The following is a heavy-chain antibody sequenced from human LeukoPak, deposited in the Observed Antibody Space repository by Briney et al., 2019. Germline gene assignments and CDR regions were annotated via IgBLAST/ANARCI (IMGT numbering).Heavy chain of an antibody. V-gene: IGHV3-23*01. D-gene: IGHD3-10*01. J-gene: IGHJ4*02. Sequence: GGSLTLSCAPSGYIFRNHAMNWVRQAPGQGLAWVSGVSASGGSTFNTDSVKGRFSISRDNSKNTLYLEMNSLRPEDTALYYCAKSLGNQGVIDYWGQGTLVTVSS. CDR2: VSASGGST. CDR3: AKSLGNQGVIDY. CDR1: GYIFRNHA.